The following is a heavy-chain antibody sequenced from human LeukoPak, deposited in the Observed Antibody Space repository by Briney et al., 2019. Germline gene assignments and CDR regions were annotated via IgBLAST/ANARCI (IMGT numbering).Heavy chain of an antibody. V-gene: IGHV3-74*01. J-gene: IGHJ4*02. CDR1: RFTFSSYW. Sequence: GGSLRLSCAASRFTFSSYWMHWVRQAPGKGLVWVSRINSDGSSTSYADSVKGRFTISRGNAKNTLYLQMNSLRAEDTAVYYCAGFHYYDSSGYSDWGQGTLVTVSS. D-gene: IGHD3-22*01. CDR3: AGFHYYDSSGYSD. CDR2: INSDGSST.